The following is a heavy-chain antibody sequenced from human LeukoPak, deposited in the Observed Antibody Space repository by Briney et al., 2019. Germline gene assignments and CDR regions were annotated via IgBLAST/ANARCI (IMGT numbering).Heavy chain of an antibody. D-gene: IGHD4-17*01. CDR1: GGSFSGYY. CDR2: INHSGST. Sequence: SETLSLTCAVYGGSFSGYYWSWIRQPPGKGLEWIGEINHSGSTNYNPSLKSRVTISVDTSKNQFSLKLSSVTAADTAVYCCARVHNFHGDYVDYWGQGTLVTVSS. J-gene: IGHJ4*02. CDR3: ARVHNFHGDYVDY. V-gene: IGHV4-34*01.